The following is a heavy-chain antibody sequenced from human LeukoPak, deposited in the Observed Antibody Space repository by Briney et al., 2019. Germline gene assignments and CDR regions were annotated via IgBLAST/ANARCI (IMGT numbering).Heavy chain of an antibody. CDR1: GYTFTSYG. V-gene: IGHV1-18*01. CDR3: AKEGSSGSYSKGLGFFDY. CDR2: ISAYNGNT. Sequence: ASVKVSCKASGYTFTSYGISWVRQAPGQGLEWMGWISAYNGNTNYAQKLQGRVTMTTDTSTSTAYMELRSLRSDDTAVYYCAKEGSSGSYSKGLGFFDYWGQGTLVTVSS. D-gene: IGHD1-26*01. J-gene: IGHJ4*02.